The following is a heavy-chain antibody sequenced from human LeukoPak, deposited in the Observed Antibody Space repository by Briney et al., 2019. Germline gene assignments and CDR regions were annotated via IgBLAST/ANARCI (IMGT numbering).Heavy chain of an antibody. J-gene: IGHJ4*02. Sequence: GGSLRLSCAASGFTFSRFWMSWVRQAPGKGLEWLANIKQDGSEKNYVDSVRGRFTISRDNAKNSLYLQMNSLRADDSAVYYCAREGASWIAARPAGNWGQGTLVTVSS. V-gene: IGHV3-7*01. CDR1: GFTFSRFW. CDR2: IKQDGSEK. D-gene: IGHD6-6*01. CDR3: AREGASWIAARPAGN.